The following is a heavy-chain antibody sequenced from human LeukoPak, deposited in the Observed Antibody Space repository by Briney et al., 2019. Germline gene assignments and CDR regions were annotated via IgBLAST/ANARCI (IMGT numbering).Heavy chain of an antibody. J-gene: IGHJ5*02. V-gene: IGHV1-69*05. D-gene: IGHD4-17*01. Sequence: GASVKVSCKASGGTFSSYAISWVRQAPGQGLEWMGGIIPIFGTANYAQKFQGRVTITTDESTSTAYMELSSLRSEDTAVYYCARETYGDLNWFDPWGQGTLVTVSS. CDR3: ARETYGDLNWFDP. CDR2: IIPIFGTA. CDR1: GGTFSSYA.